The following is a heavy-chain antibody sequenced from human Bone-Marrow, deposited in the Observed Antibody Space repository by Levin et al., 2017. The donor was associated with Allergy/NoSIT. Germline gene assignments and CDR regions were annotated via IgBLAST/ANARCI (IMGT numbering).Heavy chain of an antibody. CDR1: GITVSSNY. D-gene: IGHD6-19*01. V-gene: IGHV3-66*01. Sequence: GGSLRLSCAASGITVSSNYMTWVRQAPGKGLEWVSVIYSGGTTYYAKSVKGRFTISRDNSKNTLYLQMNSLRVEDTAVYYCARDYSSGWYYFDYWGQGALVTVSS. CDR2: IYSGGTT. J-gene: IGHJ4*02. CDR3: ARDYSSGWYYFDY.